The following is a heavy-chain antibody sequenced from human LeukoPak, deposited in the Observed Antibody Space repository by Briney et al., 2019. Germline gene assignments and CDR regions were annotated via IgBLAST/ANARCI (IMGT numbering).Heavy chain of an antibody. CDR2: IFYSGST. V-gene: IGHV4-59*01. J-gene: IGHJ4*02. D-gene: IGHD4-11*01. CDR1: GGSISSYY. CDR3: ARRPSSNYVDS. Sequence: SETLSLTCTASGGSISSYYWSWIRQPPGKRLEWIGYIFYSGSTNYNPSLKSRVTMSVDTSQNQFSLRLSSVTAADTAVYYCARRPSSNYVDSWGQGTLVTVSS.